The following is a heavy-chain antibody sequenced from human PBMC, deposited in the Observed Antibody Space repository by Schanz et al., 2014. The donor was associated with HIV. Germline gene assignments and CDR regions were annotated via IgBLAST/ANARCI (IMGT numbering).Heavy chain of an antibody. J-gene: IGHJ4*02. CDR2: ITHSGTT. Sequence: QVQLQQWGAGLLKPSETLSLTCVVYGGSFSAYYWSWIRQPPGKGLEWIGEITHSGTTNYNPSLKTRVTMSINTSKNQFSLKLNSVTAADTGVYYCASLHVEATGTTFGYWGQGTLVTVSS. CDR1: GGSFSAYY. V-gene: IGHV4-34*01. CDR3: ASLHVEATGTTFGY. D-gene: IGHD3-9*01.